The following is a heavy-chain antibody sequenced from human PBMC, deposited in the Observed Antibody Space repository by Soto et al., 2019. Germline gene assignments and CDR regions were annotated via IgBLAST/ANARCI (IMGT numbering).Heavy chain of an antibody. CDR1: GFTFSSYG. D-gene: IGHD1-26*01. CDR2: ISYDGSNK. CDR3: AKDVVVGATTGLGDYYYYYDRDV. Sequence: GGSLRLSCAASGFTFSSYGMHWVRQAPGKGLEWVAVISYDGSNKYYADSVKGRFTISRDNSKNTLYLQMNSLRAEDTAVYYCAKDVVVGATTGLGDYYYYYDRDVWGRGSKVAVSS. V-gene: IGHV3-30*18. J-gene: IGHJ6*02.